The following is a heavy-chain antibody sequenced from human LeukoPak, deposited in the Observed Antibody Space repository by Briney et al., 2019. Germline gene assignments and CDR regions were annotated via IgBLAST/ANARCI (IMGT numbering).Heavy chain of an antibody. CDR3: AKEMSEESPGPGFGEFPNWFDP. D-gene: IGHD3-10*01. V-gene: IGHV3-23*01. CDR2: ISGSGGST. J-gene: IGHJ5*02. Sequence: GGSLRLSCAASGFTFSSYAMSWVRQAPGKGLEWVSAISGSGGSTYYADSVKGRFTVSRDNSRNTLYLQMNSLRAEDTAVYYCAKEMSEESPGPGFGEFPNWFDPWGQGTLVTVSS. CDR1: GFTFSSYA.